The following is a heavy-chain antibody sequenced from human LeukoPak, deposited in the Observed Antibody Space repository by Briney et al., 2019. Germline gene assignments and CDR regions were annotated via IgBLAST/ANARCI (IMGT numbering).Heavy chain of an antibody. V-gene: IGHV4-39*01. J-gene: IGHJ4*02. CDR3: ARGGDSGSYYFGGSYYFDY. D-gene: IGHD1-26*01. Sequence: PSETLSPTCTVSGVSISSSNSYWGWIRQPPGKGLEWIGSIYYSGNTYYNASLKSQVSISIDTSKNQFSLRLTSVTAADTAVYYCARGGDSGSYYFGGSYYFDYWGQGTLVTVSS. CDR2: IYYSGNT. CDR1: GVSISSSNSY.